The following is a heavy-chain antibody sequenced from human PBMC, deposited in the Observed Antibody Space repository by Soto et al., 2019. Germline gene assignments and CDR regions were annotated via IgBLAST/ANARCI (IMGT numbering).Heavy chain of an antibody. CDR3: VRDGTKTLRDWFDP. CDR2: IYATGTT. CDR1: GASISGYY. D-gene: IGHD1-1*01. J-gene: IGHJ5*02. Sequence: SETLSLTCTVSGASISGYYWSWIRKSAGKGLEWIGRIYATGTTDYNPSLKSRVMMSVDTSKKQFSLRLRSVTAADTAVYYCVRDGTKTLRDWFDPWGQGMSVTVSS. V-gene: IGHV4-4*07.